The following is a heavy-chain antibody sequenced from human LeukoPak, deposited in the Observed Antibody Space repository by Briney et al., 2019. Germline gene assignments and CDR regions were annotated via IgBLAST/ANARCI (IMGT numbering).Heavy chain of an antibody. J-gene: IGHJ4*02. CDR3: ARGGYSYGYLGY. D-gene: IGHD5-18*01. V-gene: IGHV4-59*01. Sequence: SETLSLTCTVSGGSITSYYWCWIRQPPGKGLEWIGYIYSGNTNYNPSLKSRVTISVDTSKNQISLKLSSVTAADTAVYYCARGGYSYGYLGYWGQGTLVTVSS. CDR2: IYSGNT. CDR1: GGSITSYY.